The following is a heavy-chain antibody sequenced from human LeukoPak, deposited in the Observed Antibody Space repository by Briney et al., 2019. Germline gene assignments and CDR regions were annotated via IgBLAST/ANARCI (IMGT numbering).Heavy chain of an antibody. D-gene: IGHD6-13*01. Sequence: GGSLRLSCAASGFTFSSYGMHWVRQAPDRGLEWVALIWSDGSNKYYADSVKGRFTISRDNSKNTLSLQMSSLRAEDTAVYYCARIAAADYFDYWGQGTLVTVSS. CDR2: IWSDGSNK. CDR3: ARIAAADYFDY. J-gene: IGHJ4*02. V-gene: IGHV3-33*01. CDR1: GFTFSSYG.